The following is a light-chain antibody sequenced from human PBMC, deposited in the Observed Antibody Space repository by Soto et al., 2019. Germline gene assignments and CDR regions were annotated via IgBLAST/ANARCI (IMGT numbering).Light chain of an antibody. Sequence: QSVLTQPPSASGSPGQSVTISCTGTSSDIGGYKSVSWYQQHPGKAPKLMLYEISERPSGVPDRFSGSKSGNTASLTVSGLQAEDEADYYCSSYAGSNNVIFGVGTKVTVL. J-gene: IGLJ2*01. CDR2: EIS. CDR3: SSYAGSNNVI. V-gene: IGLV2-8*01. CDR1: SSDIGGYKS.